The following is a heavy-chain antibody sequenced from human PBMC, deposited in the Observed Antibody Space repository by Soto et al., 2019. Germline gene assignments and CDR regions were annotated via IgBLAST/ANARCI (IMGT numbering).Heavy chain of an antibody. J-gene: IGHJ4*02. V-gene: IGHV3-66*03. CDR3: ARGQYCSGGSCYSTYYFDY. Sequence: EVQLVESGGGLIQPGGSLRLSCAASGFTVSSNYMSWVRQAPGKGLEWVSVIYSCGSTYYADSVKGRFNISRDNSKNTLYLQMNSLRAEDTAVYYCARGQYCSGGSCYSTYYFDYWGQGNLVTVSS. D-gene: IGHD2-15*01. CDR1: GFTVSSNY. CDR2: IYSCGST.